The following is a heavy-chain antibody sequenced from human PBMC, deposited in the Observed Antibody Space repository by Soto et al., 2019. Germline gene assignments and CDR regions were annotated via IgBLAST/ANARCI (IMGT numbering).Heavy chain of an antibody. V-gene: IGHV1-3*01. CDR1: GYTFTSYA. CDR2: INAGNANT. Sequence: ASVKVSCKASGYTFTSYAFHWVRQAPGQRLEWMGWINAGNANTKYSQKFQGRVTITRDTSANSAYMELSSLRSEDTAVYYCARDLTKGLDVWGQGTTVTVSS. CDR3: ARDLTKGLDV. J-gene: IGHJ6*02. D-gene: IGHD4-4*01.